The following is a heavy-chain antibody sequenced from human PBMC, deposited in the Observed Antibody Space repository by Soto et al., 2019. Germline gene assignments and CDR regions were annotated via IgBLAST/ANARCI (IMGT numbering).Heavy chain of an antibody. Sequence: WETLSLTCAVNGGPFGGFYWTWIRQSPGKGLEWIGEIHHGGSTNYNPSLKSRVTMSLDTSKNQFSLKLTPVTAADTAVYYCARGYRISMVILTTNYFDSWDQGTPVTVSS. CDR2: IHHGGST. D-gene: IGHD3-10*01. J-gene: IGHJ4*02. CDR3: ARGYRISMVILTTNYFDS. V-gene: IGHV4-34*01. CDR1: GGPFGGFY.